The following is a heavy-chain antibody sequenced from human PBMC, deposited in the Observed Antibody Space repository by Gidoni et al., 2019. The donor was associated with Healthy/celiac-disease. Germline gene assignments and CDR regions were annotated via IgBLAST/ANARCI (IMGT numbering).Heavy chain of an antibody. V-gene: IGHV3-33*01. Sequence: QVQLVESGGGVVQPGRSLRLSCAASGFTFSIYGMHWVRQAPGKGLEWVAVIWYDGSNKYYADSVKGRFTISRDNSKNTLYLQMNSLRAEDTAVYYCARDRGDYDYVWGSYRYAAFDIWGQGTMVTVSS. J-gene: IGHJ3*02. CDR1: GFTFSIYG. CDR3: ARDRGDYDYVWGSYRYAAFDI. CDR2: IWYDGSNK. D-gene: IGHD3-16*02.